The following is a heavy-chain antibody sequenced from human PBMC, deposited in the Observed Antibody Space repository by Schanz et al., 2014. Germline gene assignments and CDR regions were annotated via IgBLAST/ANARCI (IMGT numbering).Heavy chain of an antibody. J-gene: IGHJ4*02. CDR3: TTETIAMAGTFSI. Sequence: QVQLVQSGSELKKPGASVKVSCKASGYTFPNYGINWVRQAPGQGLEWVGWINTNTGNPTYAQGFTGRFVFSLDTSVSTAYLQISSLKAEDTAAYYCTTETIAMAGTFSIWGQGTLVTVSS. V-gene: IGHV7-4-1*02. CDR1: GYTFPNYG. D-gene: IGHD6-19*01. CDR2: INTNTGNP.